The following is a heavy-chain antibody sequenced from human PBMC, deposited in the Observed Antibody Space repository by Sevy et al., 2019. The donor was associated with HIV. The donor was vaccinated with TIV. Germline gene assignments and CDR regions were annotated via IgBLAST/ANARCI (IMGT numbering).Heavy chain of an antibody. CDR3: ARGKSGYGYALNY. D-gene: IGHD5-18*01. Sequence: GGSLRLSCAASLFTVNSNYMTWVRQAPGKGLEGVSVIHSDDTTYHADSVKDRFTISRDNFKNTLYLHMSSLRAEDTAVYYCARGKSGYGYALNYWGQGTLVTVSS. CDR2: IHSDDTT. J-gene: IGHJ4*02. CDR1: LFTVNSNY. V-gene: IGHV3-66*01.